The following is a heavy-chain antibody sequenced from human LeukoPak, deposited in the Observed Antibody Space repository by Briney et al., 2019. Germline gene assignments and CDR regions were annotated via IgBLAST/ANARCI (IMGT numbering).Heavy chain of an antibody. CDR2: ISIRGDTT. D-gene: IGHD4/OR15-4a*01. CDR3: ARAHLTSGRVGYRTMDY. J-gene: IGHJ4*02. CDR1: GFIFNSYS. Sequence: KTGGSLRLSCAVSGFIFNSYSLNWVRQAPGKGLEWVSYISIRGDTTYYADSVKGRFTVSRDNVKNSLYLQMNRLRVEDTAVYYCARAHLTSGRVGYRTMDYWGQGTLVTVSS. V-gene: IGHV3-48*01.